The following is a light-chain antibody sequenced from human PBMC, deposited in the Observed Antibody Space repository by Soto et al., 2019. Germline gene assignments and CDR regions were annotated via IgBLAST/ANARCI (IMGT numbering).Light chain of an antibody. J-gene: IGLJ2*01. CDR1: SGHSSFD. CDR2: VNSDGSH. Sequence: QPVLTQSPSASASLGASVKLTCTLSSGHSSFDIAWHQQQPEKGPRYLMKVNSDGSHSKGDGVPERFSGSSSGAERYLTISSLQSEDEADYYCQTWGTGIRVFGGGTKLTVL. CDR3: QTWGTGIRV. V-gene: IGLV4-69*01.